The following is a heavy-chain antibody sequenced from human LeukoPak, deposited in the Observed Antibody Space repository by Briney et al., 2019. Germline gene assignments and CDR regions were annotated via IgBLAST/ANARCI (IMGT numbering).Heavy chain of an antibody. CDR2: MYYSGST. CDR1: GGSISSGDYY. CDR3: ARPYYYDSRIDP. Sequence: SQTLSLTCTVSGGSISSGDYYSSWIRQPPGKGLEWIAYMYYSGSTYYNPSLKSRVTMSADTSKNQLSLKLSSVTAADTAVYYCARPYYYDSRIDPWGQGILVTVSS. V-gene: IGHV4-30-4*01. J-gene: IGHJ5*02. D-gene: IGHD3-22*01.